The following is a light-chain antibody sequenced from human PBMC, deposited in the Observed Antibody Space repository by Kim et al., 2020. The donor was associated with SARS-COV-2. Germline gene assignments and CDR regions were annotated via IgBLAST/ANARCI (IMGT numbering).Light chain of an antibody. CDR3: SAWDSSLSAWV. J-gene: IGLJ3*02. CDR1: NNNVGNQG. Sequence: QTAKLTCTGNNNNVGNQGAAWLQQHQGHPPKLLSYRNNNRPSGISERFSASRSGDTASLTITGLQPEDETDYYCSAWDSSLSAWVFGGGTQLTVL. V-gene: IGLV10-54*04. CDR2: RNN.